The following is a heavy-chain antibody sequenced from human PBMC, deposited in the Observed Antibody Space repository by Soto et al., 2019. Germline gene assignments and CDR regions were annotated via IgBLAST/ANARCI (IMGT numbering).Heavy chain of an antibody. CDR1: GLAFSTHW. CDR3: AKDPGYCSSTSCQTPYYYGMDV. D-gene: IGHD2-2*01. V-gene: IGHV3-30*18. CDR2: ISYDGSNK. Sequence: PGGSLRLSCAASGLAFSTHWMTWVRQAPGKGLEWVAGISYDGSNKYYADSVKGRFTISRDNSKNTLYLQMNSLRAEDTAVYYWAKDPGYCSSTSCQTPYYYGMDVRGPGTMGTVYS. J-gene: IGHJ6*02.